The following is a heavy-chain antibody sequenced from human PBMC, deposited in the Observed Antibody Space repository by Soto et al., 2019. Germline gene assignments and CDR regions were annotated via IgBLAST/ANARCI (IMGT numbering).Heavy chain of an antibody. CDR1: GFTFSSYA. CDR3: AKNYYFDS. Sequence: EVQLLESGGGLIQPGGSLRLSCATSGFTFSSYAMSWARQAPGKGLEWVSSINTDGSTYYTDSVKGRFIISRDNSRNTLYLQMNNLRAEDTAIYYRAKNYYFDSWGQGTLVTVSS. CDR2: INTDGST. V-gene: IGHV3-23*01. J-gene: IGHJ4*02.